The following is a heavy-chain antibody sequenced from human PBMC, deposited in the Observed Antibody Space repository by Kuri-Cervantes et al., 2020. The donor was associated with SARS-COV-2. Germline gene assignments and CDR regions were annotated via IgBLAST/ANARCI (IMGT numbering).Heavy chain of an antibody. J-gene: IGHJ4*02. CDR2: MYYNVKT. CDR1: GGYVNRGSYY. V-gene: IGHV4-61*01. D-gene: IGHD6-13*01. Sequence: SETLSLTCSISGGYVNRGSYYWTWIRQAPGKGLEWIAYMYYNVKTTYNPSLKSRVTISADTSKNQFSLKLTSVTAADTAVYYCARDDFSYGSNHFDIWGQGILVTVS. CDR3: ARDDFSYGSNHFDI.